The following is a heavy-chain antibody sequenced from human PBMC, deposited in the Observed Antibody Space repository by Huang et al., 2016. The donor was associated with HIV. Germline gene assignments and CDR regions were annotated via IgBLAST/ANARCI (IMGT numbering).Heavy chain of an antibody. D-gene: IGHD6-6*01. V-gene: IGHV5-51*01. J-gene: IGHJ4*02. CDR2: IFPDDSDT. Sequence: VQLVQSGAEVKQPGESLKISCKGSGYSFSSYWIAWVRPMPGKGLEWMVIIFPDDSDTTYSPSFEGKVTISADKAIGTAYLQWSSLKASDTAMYYCARRFSSSSGYFDYWGQGSLVTVSS. CDR3: ARRFSSSSGYFDY. CDR1: GYSFSSYW.